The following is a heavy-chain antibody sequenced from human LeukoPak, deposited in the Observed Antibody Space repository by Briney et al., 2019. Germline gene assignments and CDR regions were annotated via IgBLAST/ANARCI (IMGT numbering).Heavy chain of an antibody. V-gene: IGHV4-4*07. CDR2: IYNSGST. CDR1: GGSISSYY. CDR3: ARDGRLSYYYGMDV. J-gene: IGHJ6*02. D-gene: IGHD1-26*01. Sequence: DPSETLSLTCTVSGGSISSYYWSWIRQPAGKGPEWIGRIYNSGSTNYNLSLKSRVTMSVDTSKNQFSLKLSSVTAADTAVYYCARDGRLSYYYGMDVWGQGTTVTVSS.